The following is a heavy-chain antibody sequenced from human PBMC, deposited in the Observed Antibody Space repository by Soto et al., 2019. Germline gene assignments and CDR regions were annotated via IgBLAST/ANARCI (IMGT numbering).Heavy chain of an antibody. Sequence: SGPTLVEPTQTLTLTCTFSGFSLSTSGVGVGWIRQPPGKALEWLTFIYWDDDKRYSPSLKSRLTITKDTSKNQVVLTMTNMDPVDTATYYCARLVAAGITYYFDSWGQGTLVTVSS. J-gene: IGHJ4*02. CDR3: ARLVAAGITYYFDS. CDR2: IYWDDDK. D-gene: IGHD2-21*01. V-gene: IGHV2-5*02. CDR1: GFSLSTSGVG.